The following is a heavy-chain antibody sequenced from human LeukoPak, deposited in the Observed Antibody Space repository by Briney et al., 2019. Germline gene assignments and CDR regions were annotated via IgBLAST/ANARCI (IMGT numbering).Heavy chain of an antibody. Sequence: PGGSLRLSCAASGFTFDEYTMYWVRHGPAKGLEWVSLISWDGDSTVYGDSVKGRFTISRDNRKNSLYLQMNSLRPEDTALYYCAKGKNDYWSSPLDSWGQGTLVTVSS. CDR3: AKGKNDYWSSPLDS. CDR1: GFTFDEYT. J-gene: IGHJ4*02. D-gene: IGHD3-3*01. CDR2: ISWDGDST. V-gene: IGHV3-43*01.